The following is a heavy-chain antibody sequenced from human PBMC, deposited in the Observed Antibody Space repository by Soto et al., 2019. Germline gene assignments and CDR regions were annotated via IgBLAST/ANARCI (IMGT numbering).Heavy chain of an antibody. V-gene: IGHV4-31*01. Sequence: QVQLQESGPGLVKPSQTLSLTCTVSGGSISSGGYYWSWIRQHPGKGLEWIGYIYYSGSTYYNPSLKSLVTISVDTSKNQFSLKLSSVTAADTAVYYCARDGPNTAGRRRNEHWFDPWGQGTLVTVSS. J-gene: IGHJ5*02. CDR3: ARDGPNTAGRRRNEHWFDP. D-gene: IGHD4-17*01. CDR1: GGSISSGGYY. CDR2: IYYSGST.